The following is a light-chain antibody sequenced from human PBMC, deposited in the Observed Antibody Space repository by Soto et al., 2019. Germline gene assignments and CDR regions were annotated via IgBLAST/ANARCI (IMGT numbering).Light chain of an antibody. V-gene: IGKV2-30*02. CDR1: QSLIHSDGDTY. J-gene: IGKJ4*01. CDR3: MQATHWPLS. CDR2: KVS. Sequence: DVVMTQSPLSLPVTLGQPASISCRSSQSLIHSDGDTYLNWFQQRPGQSPRGLIYKVSDRDSGVPGRFGGRGTGPGFTRKIRWLEAEYGGIYSCMQATHWPLSFGGPTEVVI.